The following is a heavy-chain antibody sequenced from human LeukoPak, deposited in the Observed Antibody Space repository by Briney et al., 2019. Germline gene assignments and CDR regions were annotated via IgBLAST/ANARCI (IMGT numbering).Heavy chain of an antibody. CDR2: ISAYNGNT. D-gene: IGHD3-22*01. V-gene: IGHV1-18*01. CDR3: ASVTHYDSSGYLGSNWFDP. Sequence: ASVKVSXKASGYTFTSYGISWVRQAPGQGLEWMGWISAYNGNTNYAQKLQGRVTMTTDTSTSTAYMELRSLRSDDTAVYYCASVTHYDSSGYLGSNWFDPWGQGTLVTVSS. J-gene: IGHJ5*02. CDR1: GYTFTSYG.